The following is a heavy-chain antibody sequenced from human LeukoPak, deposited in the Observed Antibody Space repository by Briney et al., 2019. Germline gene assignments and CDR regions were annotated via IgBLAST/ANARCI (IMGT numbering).Heavy chain of an antibody. CDR2: ISGSGGST. Sequence: QPGGSLRLSCAASGFTFSSYGMSWVRQAPGKGLEWVSAISGSGGSTYYADSVKGRFTISRDNSKNTLHLQMNSLRAEDTAVYYCAKDQGGSFVINAFDIWGQGTMVTVSS. D-gene: IGHD3-16*02. CDR1: GFTFSSYG. V-gene: IGHV3-23*01. J-gene: IGHJ3*02. CDR3: AKDQGGSFVINAFDI.